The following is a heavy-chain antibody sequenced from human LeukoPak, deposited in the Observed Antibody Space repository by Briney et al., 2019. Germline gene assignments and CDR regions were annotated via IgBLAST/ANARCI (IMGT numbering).Heavy chain of an antibody. CDR1: GGSISSGDYY. V-gene: IGHV4-30-4*02. D-gene: IGHD3-3*01. Sequence: SETLSLTCTVSGGSISSGDYYWSWIRQPPGKGLEWIGYIYYSGSTYYNPSLKSRVTISVDTSKNQFSLKLSSVTAADTAVYYCASRSSIWSGYQDTLYYFDSWGQGTLATVSS. J-gene: IGHJ4*02. CDR2: IYYSGST. CDR3: ASRSSIWSGYQDTLYYFDS.